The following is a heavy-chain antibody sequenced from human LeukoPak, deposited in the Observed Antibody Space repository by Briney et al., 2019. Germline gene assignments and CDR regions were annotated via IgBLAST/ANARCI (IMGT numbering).Heavy chain of an antibody. D-gene: IGHD1-26*01. V-gene: IGHV5-51*01. Sequence: GESLQISCKGSGYRFTSYWIGWVRQMPGKGLEWMGIIYPGDSDTRYSPSFQGQVTISADKSISTAYLQWSGLKASDTAMYYCARVEWELLGWFDPWGQGTLVTVSS. J-gene: IGHJ5*02. CDR2: IYPGDSDT. CDR1: GYRFTSYW. CDR3: ARVEWELLGWFDP.